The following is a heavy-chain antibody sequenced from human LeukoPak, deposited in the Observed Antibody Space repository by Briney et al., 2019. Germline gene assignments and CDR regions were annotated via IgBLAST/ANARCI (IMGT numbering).Heavy chain of an antibody. D-gene: IGHD4-23*01. J-gene: IGHJ4*02. CDR1: GFTFSSYS. CDR2: IYSGGST. V-gene: IGHV3-66*01. CDR3: ARDFDYGGIL. Sequence: GGSQRLSCAASGFTFSSYSMNWVRQAPGKGLEWVSVIYSGGSTYYADSVKGRFTISRDNSKNTLYLQMNSLRAEDTAVYYCARDFDYGGILWGQGTLVTVSS.